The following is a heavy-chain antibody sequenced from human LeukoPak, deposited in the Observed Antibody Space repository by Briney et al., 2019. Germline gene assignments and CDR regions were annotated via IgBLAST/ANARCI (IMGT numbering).Heavy chain of an antibody. D-gene: IGHD2-21*02. CDR1: GFTFSSYS. V-gene: IGHV3-48*01. CDR2: ISSSSSNI. J-gene: IGHJ4*02. CDR3: ARGGDIGVVTLPFDY. Sequence: GGSLRLSCAASGFTFSSYSMNWVRQAPGKGLEWVSYISSSSSNIYYADSVKGRFTISRDNAKNSLYLQMNNLRAEDTAVYYCARGGDIGVVTLPFDYWGQGTLVTVSS.